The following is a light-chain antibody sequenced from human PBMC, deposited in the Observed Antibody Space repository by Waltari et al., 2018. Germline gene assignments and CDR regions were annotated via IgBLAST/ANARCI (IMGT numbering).Light chain of an antibody. J-gene: IGKJ1*01. CDR3: QQYYDIPRT. CDR1: QSLLYSSRNQSY. Sequence: DIVMTQSPDSLAVSLGERATINCKSSQSLLYSSRNQSYLPWYQQKPGQPPKLLIYWASARESGVPDRFSGSGSGTDFTLTISSLQAEDVAVYYCQQYYDIPRTFGQGTKVEIK. CDR2: WAS. V-gene: IGKV4-1*01.